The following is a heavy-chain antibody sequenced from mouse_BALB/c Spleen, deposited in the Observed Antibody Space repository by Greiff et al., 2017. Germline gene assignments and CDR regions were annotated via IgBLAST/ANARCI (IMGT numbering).Heavy chain of an antibody. Sequence: VQLQQSGAELAKSGASVKLSCKASAYTFSSYWMPWVKQRPGQGLAWIGYIYPSTGYTEYNQKFKDKATLSADESSSTAYMQQSSLTSEDSAVYYCARGISARAHAMDCWGQGTAVAV. V-gene: IGHV1-7*01. D-gene: IGHD3-1*01. J-gene: IGHJ4*01. CDR1: AYTFSSYW. CDR2: IYPSTGYT. CDR3: ARGISARAHAMDC.